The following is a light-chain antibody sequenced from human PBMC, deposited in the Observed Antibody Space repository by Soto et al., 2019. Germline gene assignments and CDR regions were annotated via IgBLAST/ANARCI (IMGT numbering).Light chain of an antibody. V-gene: IGKV3-20*01. Sequence: DIVLTQSPDTLSLSPWERATLSCRASQSVSNNYLAWYQQKPGQAPRLLIYGASNRATGIPDRFSGSGSGTDFTLTISRLEPEDFAVYYCQQYGSSPRTFGQGTKVDIK. CDR3: QQYGSSPRT. J-gene: IGKJ1*01. CDR1: QSVSNNY. CDR2: GAS.